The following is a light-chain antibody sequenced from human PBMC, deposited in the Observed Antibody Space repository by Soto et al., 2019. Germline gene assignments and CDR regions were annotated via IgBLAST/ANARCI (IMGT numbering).Light chain of an antibody. J-gene: IGLJ1*01. CDR3: CSYTSSGTLI. V-gene: IGLV2-14*01. Sequence: QSVLTQPASVSGSPGQSITISCVGTSGDIGDYNYVSWYQQHPGKVPKVIIYDVSNRPSGVSYRFSGTKSGNTASLTVSGLQAEDEADYYCCSYTSSGTLIFGTGTEVTV. CDR1: SGDIGDYNY. CDR2: DVS.